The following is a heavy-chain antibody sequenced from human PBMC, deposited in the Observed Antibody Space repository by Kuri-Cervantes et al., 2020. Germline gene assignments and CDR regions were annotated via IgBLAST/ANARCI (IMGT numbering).Heavy chain of an antibody. CDR2: MHYSGSGSA. V-gene: IGHV4-61*01. Sequence: GSLRLSCPVSGGSVNIDPYYWSWIRQPPGKGLEWIGYMHYSGSGSANYSPSLKSRVTISLATSKNQFSLNLSSVTAADTAVYYCARDNYGSLDFWGQGTMVTVSS. CDR3: ARDNYGSLDF. J-gene: IGHJ3*01. CDR1: GGSVNIDPYY. D-gene: IGHD3-10*01.